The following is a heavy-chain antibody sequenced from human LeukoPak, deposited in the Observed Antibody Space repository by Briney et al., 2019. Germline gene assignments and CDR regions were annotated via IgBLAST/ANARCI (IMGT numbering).Heavy chain of an antibody. J-gene: IGHJ4*02. CDR2: IYPGGSDN. CDR3: ARRGCSSTSCHVDY. V-gene: IGHV5-51*01. Sequence: GESLKISWKGSGYSFTSYWIGWVRQMPGKGLEWMGIIYPGGSDNRYSPSFEGQVTISADQSISTAYLQWSSLQASDTAMYYCARRGCSSTSCHVDYWGQGTLVTVSS. CDR1: GYSFTSYW. D-gene: IGHD2-2*01.